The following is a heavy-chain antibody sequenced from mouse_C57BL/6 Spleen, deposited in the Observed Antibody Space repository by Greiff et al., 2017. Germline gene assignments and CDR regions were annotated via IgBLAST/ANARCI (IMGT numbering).Heavy chain of an antibody. V-gene: IGHV1-64*01. CDR2: IHPNSGST. CDR1: GYTFTSYW. Sequence: VQLQQPGAELVKPGASVTLSCKASGYTFTSYWMHWVKQRPGQGLEWIGMIHPNSGSTNYNEKFKSKATLTVDKSSSTAYMQLSSLTSEDSAVYYCARYINWDRYFDVWGTGTTVTVSS. J-gene: IGHJ1*03. CDR3: ARYINWDRYFDV. D-gene: IGHD4-1*02.